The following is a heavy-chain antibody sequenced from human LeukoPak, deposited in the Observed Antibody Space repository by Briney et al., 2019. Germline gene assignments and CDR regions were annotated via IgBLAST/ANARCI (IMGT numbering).Heavy chain of an antibody. CDR3: ARDSLSYDSSGYHN. V-gene: IGHV1-8*01. Sequence: GASVKVSCKASGYTFTRYDINWVRRATGQGLEWMGWMNPNSGNTGYAQKFQGRVTMTRNTSISTAYMELSSLRSEDTAVYYCARDSLSYDSSGYHNWGQGTLVTVSS. CDR2: MNPNSGNT. CDR1: GYTFTRYD. J-gene: IGHJ4*02. D-gene: IGHD3-22*01.